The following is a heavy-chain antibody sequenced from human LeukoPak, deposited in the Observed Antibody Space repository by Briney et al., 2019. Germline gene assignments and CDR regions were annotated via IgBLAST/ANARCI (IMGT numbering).Heavy chain of an antibody. D-gene: IGHD6-13*01. CDR2: IYSGGST. V-gene: IGHV3-53*01. CDR1: GFTVSSNY. Sequence: GGSLRLSCAASGFTVSSNYMSWVRRAPGKGLEWVSVIYSGGSTYYADSVKGRFTISRDNSKNTLFLQMNSLRAEDTAVYYCARGGVSSSWYSFYYWGQGTLVTVSS. J-gene: IGHJ4*02. CDR3: ARGGVSSSWYSFYY.